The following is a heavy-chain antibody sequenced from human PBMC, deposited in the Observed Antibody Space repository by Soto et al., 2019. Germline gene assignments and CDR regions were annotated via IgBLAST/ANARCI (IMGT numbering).Heavy chain of an antibody. CDR1: GFTLSNAW. D-gene: IGHD1-7*01. CDR3: PPNWNFNY. CDR2: IKNKIEGGTT. Sequence: EVQLVESGGGLVKPGGSLRLSCAASGFTLSNAWVSWVRQAPGKGLEWVGRIKNKIEGGTTDYAAPVKGRFSISRDDSKIMLYLQMNSLITADTAGYYCPPNWNFNYWGHGTLVTVSS. V-gene: IGHV3-15*01. J-gene: IGHJ4*01.